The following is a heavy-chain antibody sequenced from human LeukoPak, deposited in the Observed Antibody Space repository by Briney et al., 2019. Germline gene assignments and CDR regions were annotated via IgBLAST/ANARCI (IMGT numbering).Heavy chain of an antibody. CDR2: IFHSGST. CDR1: GGSISSTNW. V-gene: IGHV4-4*02. CDR3: ARLRDTGAAAGYFDY. J-gene: IGHJ4*02. Sequence: SETLSLTCSVSGGSISSTNWWTWVRQPPPKGLEWIGDIFHSGSTNYNPSLKSRLTISVDTSKNQFSLELSSVTAADTAVYYCARLRDTGAAAGYFDYWGEGTLVTVSS. D-gene: IGHD6-13*01.